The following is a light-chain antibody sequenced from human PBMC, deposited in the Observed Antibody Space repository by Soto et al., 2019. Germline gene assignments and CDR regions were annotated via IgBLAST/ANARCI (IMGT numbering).Light chain of an antibody. CDR3: HQYNSWPPGT. Sequence: EIVLTKYQAILSVSPGERATLSCRASQSISRSLAWYQQKPGQAPRLLISDASTRATGIPARFSGSGSGTEFTLTISSLQSEDFALYYCHQYNSWPPGTFGQGTKVDI. J-gene: IGKJ2*01. CDR1: QSISRS. CDR2: DAS. V-gene: IGKV3-15*01.